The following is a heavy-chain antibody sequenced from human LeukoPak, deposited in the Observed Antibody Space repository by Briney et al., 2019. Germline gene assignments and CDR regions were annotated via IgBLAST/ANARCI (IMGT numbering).Heavy chain of an antibody. CDR3: VKVAVQTQVVPAAIFFDY. Sequence: PGGSLRLSCAASGFTFNNYAMGRVRQAPGKGLEWVSVISGSSAGIKYADSVKGRFTISRDNSKDTLYLQMNSLSAEDTAVYYCVKVAVQTQVVPAAIFFDYWGQGTLVTVSS. CDR2: ISGSSAGI. CDR1: GFTFNNYA. V-gene: IGHV3-23*01. D-gene: IGHD2-2*01. J-gene: IGHJ4*02.